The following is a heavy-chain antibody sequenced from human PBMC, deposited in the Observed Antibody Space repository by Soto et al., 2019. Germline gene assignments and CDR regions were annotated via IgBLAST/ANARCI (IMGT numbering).Heavy chain of an antibody. CDR1: GFPFRHYA. Sequence: LRLSCTASGFPFRHYAMNWVRQGPGTRLEWVADISGSGDSARYADSVKGRFTISRDNSKNTLYLQMNSLRAEDTAVYYCARSDTAMAYYYYGMDVWGQGTTVTVSS. D-gene: IGHD5-18*01. V-gene: IGHV3-23*01. CDR2: ISGSGDSA. J-gene: IGHJ6*02. CDR3: ARSDTAMAYYYYGMDV.